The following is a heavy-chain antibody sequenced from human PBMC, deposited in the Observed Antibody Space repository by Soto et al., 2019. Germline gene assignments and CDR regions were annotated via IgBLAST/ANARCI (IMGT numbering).Heavy chain of an antibody. CDR1: GGSINSGDSY. Sequence: QVQLQESGPGLVRPSQTLSLICTVSGGSINSGDSYWNWIRQHPEKGLEWIGYINYRGSTFYNPSLKSRIIISVDTSKNQFSLKLSSVTAADTAVYCCARDAPGVAPYWGQGTLVTVSS. CDR3: ARDAPGVAPY. J-gene: IGHJ4*02. V-gene: IGHV4-31*03. D-gene: IGHD2-15*01. CDR2: INYRGST.